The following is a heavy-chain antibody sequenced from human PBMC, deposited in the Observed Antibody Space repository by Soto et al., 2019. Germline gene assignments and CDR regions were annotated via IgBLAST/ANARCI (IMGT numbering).Heavy chain of an antibody. Sequence: SVKVSCKASGGTFSSYASSWVRQAPGQGLEWMGGIIPIFGTANYAQKFQGRVTITADESTSTAYMELSSLRSEDTAVYYCARPRYYYDSSGYFLEYWGQGTLVTVSS. CDR1: GGTFSSYA. CDR2: IIPIFGTA. J-gene: IGHJ4*02. V-gene: IGHV1-69*13. CDR3: ARPRYYYDSSGYFLEY. D-gene: IGHD3-22*01.